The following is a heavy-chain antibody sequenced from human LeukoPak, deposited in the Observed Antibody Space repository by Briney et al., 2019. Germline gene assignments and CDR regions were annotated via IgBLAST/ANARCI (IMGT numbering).Heavy chain of an antibody. Sequence: ASVKVSCKVFGYTLTELSMHWVRQAPGKGLEWMGGFDPEDGETIYAQKFQGRVTMTEDTSTDTAYMELSSLRSEDTAVYYCATYWKDILTGYYMNWFDPWGQGTLVTVSS. V-gene: IGHV1-24*01. CDR1: GYTLTELS. CDR3: ATYWKDILTGYYMNWFDP. J-gene: IGHJ5*02. CDR2: FDPEDGET. D-gene: IGHD3-9*01.